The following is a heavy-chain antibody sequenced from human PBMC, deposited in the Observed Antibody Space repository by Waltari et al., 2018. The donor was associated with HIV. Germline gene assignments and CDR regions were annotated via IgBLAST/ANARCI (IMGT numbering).Heavy chain of an antibody. J-gene: IGHJ6*02. CDR3: VKDAHYFDNSNRYYYGLDV. D-gene: IGHD3-22*01. CDR2: ISWHGNNI. CDR1: GFTFENYA. V-gene: IGHV3-9*01. Sequence: EVQLVESGGGLVQPGRSLRLSCAASGFTFENYAMHWVRQAPGKGLEWVTGISWHGNNIAYADSVKGRFTISRDNAQNSLYLQMNSLRPEDTALYYCVKDAHYFDNSNRYYYGLDVWGHGTPVTVSS.